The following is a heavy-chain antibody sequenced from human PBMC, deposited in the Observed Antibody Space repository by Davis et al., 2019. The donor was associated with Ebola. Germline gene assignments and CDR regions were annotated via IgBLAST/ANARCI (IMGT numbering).Heavy chain of an antibody. D-gene: IGHD4-17*01. J-gene: IGHJ4*02. V-gene: IGHV3-21*01. Sequence: GESLKISCAASGFTVSNNYMSWVRQAPGKGLEWVSSISSSSSYIYYADSVKGRFTISRDNAKNSLYLQMNSLRAEDTAVYYCARRPTVTTGAHFDYWGQGTLVTVSS. CDR1: GFTVSNNY. CDR3: ARRPTVTTGAHFDY. CDR2: ISSSSSYI.